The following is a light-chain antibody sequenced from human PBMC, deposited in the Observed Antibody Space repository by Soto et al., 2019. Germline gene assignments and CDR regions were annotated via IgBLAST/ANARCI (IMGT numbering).Light chain of an antibody. CDR3: MSYVGGNSVA. CDR1: SSDVGAYKY. V-gene: IGLV2-14*01. CDR2: EVS. Sequence: QSALTQPASVSGSPGQSITISCTGTSSDVGAYKYVSWYQQHPGKAPKLMIYEVSNRPSGVSNRFSASKSGNTASLTVSGLQGEDEADYYCMSYVGGNSVAFGGGTKLTVL. J-gene: IGLJ2*01.